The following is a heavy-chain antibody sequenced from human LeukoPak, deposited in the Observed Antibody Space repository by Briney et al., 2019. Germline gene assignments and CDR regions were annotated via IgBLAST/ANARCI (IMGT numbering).Heavy chain of an antibody. J-gene: IGHJ4*02. CDR2: INAGNGNT. V-gene: IGHV1-3*01. D-gene: IGHD1-26*01. Sequence: ASVKVSFKASGYTFTSYAMHWVRQAPGQRLEWMGWINAGNGNTKYSQKFQGRVTITRDTSASTAYMELSSLRSEDTAVYYCARTVGATIEIDYWGQGTLVTVSS. CDR1: GYTFTSYA. CDR3: ARTVGATIEIDY.